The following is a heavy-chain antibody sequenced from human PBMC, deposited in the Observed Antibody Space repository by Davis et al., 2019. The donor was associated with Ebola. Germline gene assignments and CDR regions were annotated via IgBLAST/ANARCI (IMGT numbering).Heavy chain of an antibody. Sequence: SAKVSCKASGGTFSSYTITWVRQAPGQGLDWMGGIIPVFGIPKYAQKFQGRVTITADESTSTAYMELSSLRSEDTAVYYCARDRYTDGSGYFFEQSHWGQGTLVTVSS. V-gene: IGHV1-69*13. CDR1: GGTFSSYT. D-gene: IGHD3-3*01. J-gene: IGHJ4*02. CDR2: IIPVFGIP. CDR3: ARDRYTDGSGYFFEQSH.